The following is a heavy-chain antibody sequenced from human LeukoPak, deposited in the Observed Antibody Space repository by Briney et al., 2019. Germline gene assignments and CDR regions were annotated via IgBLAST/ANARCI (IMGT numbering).Heavy chain of an antibody. V-gene: IGHV4-59*01. CDR2: IYYSGST. Sequence: PSETLSLTCTVSGGSISSYYWSWIRQPPGKGLEWIGYIYYSGSTNYNPSLKSRVTISVDTSKNQFSLKLSSVTAADTAVYYCAREGGITMVRGVDEAFDIWGQGTMVTVSS. J-gene: IGHJ3*02. CDR1: GGSISSYY. D-gene: IGHD3-10*01. CDR3: AREGGITMVRGVDEAFDI.